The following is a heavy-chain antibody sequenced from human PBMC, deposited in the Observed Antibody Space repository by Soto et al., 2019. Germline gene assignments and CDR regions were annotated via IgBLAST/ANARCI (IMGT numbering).Heavy chain of an antibody. D-gene: IGHD5-12*01. CDR2: ISSSSYI. J-gene: IGHJ4*02. Sequence: GGSLRLSWAASGFTFSSYSMNWVRQAPGKGLEWVSSISSSSYIYYADSVKGRFTISRDNAKNSLYLQMNSLRAEDTAVYYCARDGRRDGYNFIFLDVGMAFDYWGQGTLVTVSS. V-gene: IGHV3-21*01. CDR3: ARDGRRDGYNFIFLDVGMAFDY. CDR1: GFTFSSYS.